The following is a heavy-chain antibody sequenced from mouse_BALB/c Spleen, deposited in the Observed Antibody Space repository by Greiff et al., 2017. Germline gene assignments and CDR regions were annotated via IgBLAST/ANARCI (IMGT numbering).Heavy chain of an antibody. Sequence: EVKLQESGPSLVKPSQTLSLTCSVTGDSITSGYWNWIRKFPGNKLEYMGYISYSGSTYYNPSLKSRISITRDTSKNQYYLQLNSVTTEDTATYYCARWGSGYVFWFAYWGQGTLVTVSA. V-gene: IGHV3-8*02. CDR3: ARWGSGYVFWFAY. CDR1: GDSITSGY. CDR2: ISYSGST. D-gene: IGHD3-1*01. J-gene: IGHJ3*01.